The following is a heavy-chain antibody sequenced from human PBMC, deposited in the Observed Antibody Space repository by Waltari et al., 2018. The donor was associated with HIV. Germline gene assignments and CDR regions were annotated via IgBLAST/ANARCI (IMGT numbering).Heavy chain of an antibody. CDR3: AKGGVARSYYHYYGMDV. CDR2: ISWNRGST. V-gene: IGHV3-9*01. D-gene: IGHD5-12*01. CDR1: GFTFGVEA. Sequence: EVQLVESGGGLVQPGRSLSLSCAASGFTFGVEALDWVRQAPGKGLEWVSGISWNRGSTGYADSVKGRFTISRDNAKNSLYLQMNSLRAEDTALYYCAKGGVARSYYHYYGMDVWGQGTTVTVSS. J-gene: IGHJ6*02.